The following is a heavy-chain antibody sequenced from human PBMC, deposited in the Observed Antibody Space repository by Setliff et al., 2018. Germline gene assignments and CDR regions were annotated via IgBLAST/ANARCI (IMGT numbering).Heavy chain of an antibody. V-gene: IGHV1-2*04. J-gene: IGHJ4*02. CDR1: GYTFTGYY. CDR3: ARDRDSSGYPYYFDY. Sequence: ASVKVSCKASGYTFTGYYMHWVRQAPGQGLEWMGWINPNSGGTNYAQKFQGWVTMTRDTSISTAYMELSRLRSDDTAVYYCARDRDSSGYPYYFDYWGQGTLVPVSS. D-gene: IGHD3-22*01. CDR2: INPNSGGT.